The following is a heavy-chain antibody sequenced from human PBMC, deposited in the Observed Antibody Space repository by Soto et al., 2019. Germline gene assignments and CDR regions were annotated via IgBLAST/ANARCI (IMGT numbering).Heavy chain of an antibody. CDR1: GFTFSSYW. D-gene: IGHD2-2*01. J-gene: IGHJ4*02. CDR3: ARDEPSLIGVVPAAFGF. CDR2: IKQGGSGK. V-gene: IGHV3-7*05. Sequence: GGSLRLSCAASGFTFSSYWMSWVRQAPGKGLEWVANIKQGGSGKYYVDSVKGRFTISRDNAKNSQYLQMNSLRAEDTAVYYCARDEPSLIGVVPAAFGFRGQGTLVTVSS.